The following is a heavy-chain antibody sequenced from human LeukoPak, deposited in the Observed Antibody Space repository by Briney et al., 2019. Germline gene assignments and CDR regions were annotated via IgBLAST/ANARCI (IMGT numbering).Heavy chain of an antibody. CDR2: INWNGGST. CDR1: GFTFDDYG. J-gene: IGHJ5*02. CDR3: ARDFRRRYSGSYSWEDWFDP. D-gene: IGHD1-26*01. V-gene: IGHV3-20*01. Sequence: TGGSLRLSCAASGFTFDDYGMSWVRQAPGKGLEWVSGINWNGGSTGYADSVKGRFTISRDNAKNSLYLQMNSLRAEDTALYHCARDFRRRYSGSYSWEDWFDPWGQGTLVTVSS.